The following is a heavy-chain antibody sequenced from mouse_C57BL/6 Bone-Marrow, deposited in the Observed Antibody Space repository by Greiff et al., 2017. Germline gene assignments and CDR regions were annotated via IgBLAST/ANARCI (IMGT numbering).Heavy chain of an antibody. CDR3: ARHGHGSSYVGAMDY. J-gene: IGHJ4*01. V-gene: IGHV2-2*01. CDR1: GFSLTSYG. Sequence: QVQLKQSGPGLVQPSQSLSITCTVSGFSLTSYGVHWVRQSPGKGLEWLGVIWSGGSTDYNAAFISRLSISKDNSKSQVFFKMNSLQTDDTAMYYCARHGHGSSYVGAMDYWGQGTSVTVSS. CDR2: IWSGGST. D-gene: IGHD1-1*01.